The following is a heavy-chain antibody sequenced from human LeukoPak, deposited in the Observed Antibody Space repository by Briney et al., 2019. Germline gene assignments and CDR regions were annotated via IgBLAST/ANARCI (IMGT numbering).Heavy chain of an antibody. CDR3: ARDPSANYDFWSGYYTWFDP. D-gene: IGHD3-3*01. V-gene: IGHV1-2*02. J-gene: IGHJ5*02. CDR2: INPNSGGT. Sequence: ASVKVSCKASGYTFTGYYMHWVRQAPGQGLEWTGWINPNSGGTNYAQKFQGRVTMTRDTSISTAYMELSRLRSDDTAVYYCARDPSANYDFWSGYYTWFDPWGQGTLVTVSS. CDR1: GYTFTGYY.